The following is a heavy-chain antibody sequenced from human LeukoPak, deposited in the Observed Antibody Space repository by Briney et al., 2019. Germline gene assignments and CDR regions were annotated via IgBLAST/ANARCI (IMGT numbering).Heavy chain of an antibody. J-gene: IGHJ5*02. CDR1: GDSVSSDNAA. D-gene: IGHD2-2*01. V-gene: IGHV6-1*01. CDR3: ARDERRACSGTPCYFNWFDT. Sequence: SPAPSLPFSISGDSVSSDNAAWNWSRQPPSRGLEWLGRTYYRSKYYNDYAVSVKSRITINPDTSKNQISLQLNSVTPEDTAVYYCARDERRACSGTPCYFNWFDTWGQGTLVTVSS. CDR2: TYYRSKYYN.